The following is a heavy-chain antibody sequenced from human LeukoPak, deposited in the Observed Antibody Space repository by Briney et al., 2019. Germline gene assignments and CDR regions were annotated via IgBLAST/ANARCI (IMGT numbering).Heavy chain of an antibody. J-gene: IGHJ4*02. V-gene: IGHV4-38-2*02. CDR2: IYHSGST. CDR3: ARDFGSGSYRFDY. D-gene: IGHD3-10*01. CDR1: GYSISSGYY. Sequence: SETLSLTCTVSGYSISSGYYWGWIRQPPGKGLEWIGSIYHSGSTYYNLSLKSRVTISVDTSKNQFSLKLSSVTAADTAVYYCARDFGSGSYRFDYWGQGTLVTVSS.